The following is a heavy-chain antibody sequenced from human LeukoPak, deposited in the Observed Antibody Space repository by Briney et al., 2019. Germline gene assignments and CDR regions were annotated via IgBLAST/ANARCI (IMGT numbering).Heavy chain of an antibody. Sequence: PGGSLRLSCAASGFTFDDYGMSWVRQAPGKGLEWVSGINWNGGSTGYADSVKGRFTISRDNAKNSLYLQMNSLRAEDTALHYCARDRQGRNGDYAPDAFDIWGQGTMVTVSS. D-gene: IGHD4-17*01. CDR2: INWNGGST. CDR1: GFTFDDYG. V-gene: IGHV3-20*04. CDR3: ARDRQGRNGDYAPDAFDI. J-gene: IGHJ3*02.